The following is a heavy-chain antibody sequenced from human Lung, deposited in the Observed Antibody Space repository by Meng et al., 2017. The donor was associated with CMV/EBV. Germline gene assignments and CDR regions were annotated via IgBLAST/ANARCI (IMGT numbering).Heavy chain of an antibody. V-gene: IGHV3-9*01. CDR2: ISWNSGSI. Sequence: GGSXRLSCAASGFTFDDYAMHWVRQAPGKGLEWVSGISWNSGSIGYADSVKGRFTISRDNAKNSLYLQMNSLRAEDTALCYCAKDKGYYPDAFDIWGQGTMVTVSS. J-gene: IGHJ3*02. CDR3: AKDKGYYPDAFDI. D-gene: IGHD2-15*01. CDR1: GFTFDDYA.